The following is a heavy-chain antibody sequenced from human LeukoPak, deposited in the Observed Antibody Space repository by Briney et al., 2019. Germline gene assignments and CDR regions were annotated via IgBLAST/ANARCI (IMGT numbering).Heavy chain of an antibody. CDR1: GFTFSTYE. J-gene: IGHJ6*03. D-gene: IGHD4-17*01. CDR2: ISTSASTI. V-gene: IGHV3-48*03. Sequence: GGSLRLSCAASGFTFSTYEMNWVRQAPGKGLEWVSYISTSASTIYYADSVKGRFTISRDNAKNSMHLQMNNLRAEDSAIYYCAREYGDYAQHSYYLDVWGKGTTVAVSS. CDR3: AREYGDYAQHSYYLDV.